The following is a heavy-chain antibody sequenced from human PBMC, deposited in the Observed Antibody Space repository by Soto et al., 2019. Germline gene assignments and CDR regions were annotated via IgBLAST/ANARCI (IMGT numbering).Heavy chain of an antibody. J-gene: IGHJ4*02. CDR1: GFSITNTW. CDR2: VKSKADGGTA. D-gene: IGHD3-3*01. Sequence: EVQLVESGGGLVQPGGSLRLSCAASGFSITNTWMHWVRQAPGKGLEWVGRVKSKADGGTADYAAPAKGRFTVSRDDSKNTQYPQMNSLKMKDTAVYYCSSYPDFWGGHTPLWGQGTLVTVSS. CDR3: SSYPDFWGGHTPL. V-gene: IGHV3-15*07.